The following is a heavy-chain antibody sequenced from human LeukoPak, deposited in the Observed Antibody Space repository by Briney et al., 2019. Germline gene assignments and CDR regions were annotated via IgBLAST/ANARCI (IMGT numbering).Heavy chain of an antibody. V-gene: IGHV5-51*01. J-gene: IGHJ4*02. CDR2: IYPDDSDI. CDR1: GYSFASYW. Sequence: GESLKISCKGSGYSFASYWIGWVRQMPGKGLEWMGIIYPDDSDIKYSPSFQGHVTFSADKSINTAYLQWSRLKASDTAMYYCARLEGSSWSFDYWGQGTLVTVSS. D-gene: IGHD6-13*01. CDR3: ARLEGSSWSFDY.